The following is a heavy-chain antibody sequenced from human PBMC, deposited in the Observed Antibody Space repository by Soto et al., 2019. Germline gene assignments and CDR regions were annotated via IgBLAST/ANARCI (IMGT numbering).Heavy chain of an antibody. V-gene: IGHV3-49*04. J-gene: IGHJ4*02. CDR3: TRVPLSPRIFDK. CDR2: TRSKAQGGTA. CDR1: GFTFGDYA. D-gene: IGHD3-10*01. Sequence: LRLSCTDSGFTFGDYAMSWVRQAPGKGLEWVGFTRSKAQGGTAQYAAAVKGRFIILRDDSKSIAYLQMNSLNTEDAAVYYCTRVPLSPRIFDKWCQGALVKISS.